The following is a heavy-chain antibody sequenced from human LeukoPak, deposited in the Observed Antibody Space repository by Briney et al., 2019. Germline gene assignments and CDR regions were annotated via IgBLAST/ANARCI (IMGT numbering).Heavy chain of an antibody. CDR3: ARVVDGYNRFDY. J-gene: IGHJ4*02. CDR1: GGSISSYY. D-gene: IGHD5-24*01. CDR2: IYYSGST. V-gene: IGHV4-59*01. Sequence: SETLSLACTASGGSISSYYWSWIRQPPGKGLEWIGYIYYSGSTNYNPSLKSRVTISVDTSKNQFSLKLSSVTAADTAVYYCARVVDGYNRFDYWRQGTLVTVSS.